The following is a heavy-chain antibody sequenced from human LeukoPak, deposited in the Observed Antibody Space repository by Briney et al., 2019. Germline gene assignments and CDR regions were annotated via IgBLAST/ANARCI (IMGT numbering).Heavy chain of an antibody. D-gene: IGHD6-13*01. CDR2: IDTYRGKR. J-gene: IGHJ5*02. Sequence: ASVKVSCKASGYNYNTDGISWVRQAPGQGLEWMGWIDTYRGKRNYAQTFQGRVTMTSDTSTSTAYMELRSQRSDDTAVYHCARDRGIAEADSFDPWGLGTLVTVSS. CDR1: GYNYNTDG. V-gene: IGHV1-18*01. CDR3: ARDRGIAEADSFDP.